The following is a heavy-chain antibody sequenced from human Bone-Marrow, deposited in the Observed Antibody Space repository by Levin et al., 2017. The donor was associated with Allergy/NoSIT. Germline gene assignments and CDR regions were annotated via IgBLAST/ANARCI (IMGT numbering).Heavy chain of an antibody. Sequence: PGGSLRLSCAASGFTFSHHTMHWVRQAPGNGLEWVAIISYEGSNKYYLDSVRGRFTISRDFSKNTLYLQMNSLRVEDTAVYYCARVRSDSGSYFGAFDIWGQGAMVTVSS. CDR3: ARVRSDSGSYFGAFDI. V-gene: IGHV3-30*01. CDR1: GFTFSHHT. J-gene: IGHJ3*02. CDR2: ISYEGSNK. D-gene: IGHD3-10*01.